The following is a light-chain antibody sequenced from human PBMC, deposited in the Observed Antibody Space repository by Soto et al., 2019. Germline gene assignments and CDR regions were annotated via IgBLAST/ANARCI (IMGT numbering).Light chain of an antibody. CDR3: QQYNNWGLS. CDR1: ENVGTN. V-gene: IGKV3D-15*01. Sequence: VLTQSPATLSVSPGEGVTLSCRASENVGTNLAWYELKVGQAPRLLIYGSSTRATGTPDTFSGSGSGTEFTLSISSLQSEESAVYYCQQYNNWGLSFGGGTKVDI. J-gene: IGKJ4*01. CDR2: GSS.